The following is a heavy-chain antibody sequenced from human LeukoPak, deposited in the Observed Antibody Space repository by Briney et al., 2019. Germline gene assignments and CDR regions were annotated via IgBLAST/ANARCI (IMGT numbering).Heavy chain of an antibody. CDR3: ARVAINDYGDYFDY. Sequence: GGSLRLSCAASGFTFSSYEMNWVRQAPGKGLEWVSSISSSSSYIYYADSVKGRFTISIDNAKNSLYLQMNSLRAEDTAVYYCARVAINDYGDYFDYWGQGTLVTVSS. CDR1: GFTFSSYE. J-gene: IGHJ4*02. CDR2: ISSSSSYI. D-gene: IGHD4-17*01. V-gene: IGHV3-21*01.